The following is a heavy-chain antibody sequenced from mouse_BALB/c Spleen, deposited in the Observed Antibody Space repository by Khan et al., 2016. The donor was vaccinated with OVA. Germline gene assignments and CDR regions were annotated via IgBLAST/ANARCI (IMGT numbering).Heavy chain of an antibody. D-gene: IGHD2-14*01. V-gene: IGHV9-3-1*01. Sequence: QIQLVQSGPELKKPGETVQISCKASGFTFTNYGMNWVKQAPGKGLKWMGWINTYTGEPTFADDFKGRFAFSLETSASTAYLQINSLKNEDTATYFCARVGYNGTMDCWGQGTSGTVSS. CDR2: INTYTGEP. J-gene: IGHJ4*01. CDR1: GFTFTNYG. CDR3: ARVGYNGTMDC.